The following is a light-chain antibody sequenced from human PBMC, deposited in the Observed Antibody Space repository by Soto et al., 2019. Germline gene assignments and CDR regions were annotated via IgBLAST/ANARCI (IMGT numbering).Light chain of an antibody. CDR3: TSYTTSATYV. J-gene: IGLJ1*01. V-gene: IGLV2-14*03. CDR1: SSDVGRYNY. CDR2: DVI. Sequence: SALTQPASVSGSPGQSITISCTGTSSDVGRYNYVSWYQQHPGKAPTLIIYDVINRPSGVSHRFSASKSGNTASLTISGLQAEDEADYYCTSYTTSATYVIGTGTRSPS.